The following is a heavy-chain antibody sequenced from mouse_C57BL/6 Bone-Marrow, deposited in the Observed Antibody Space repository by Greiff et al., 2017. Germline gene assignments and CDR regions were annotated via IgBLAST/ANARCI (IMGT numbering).Heavy chain of an antibody. V-gene: IGHV1-74*01. D-gene: IGHD2-4*01. J-gene: IGHJ4*01. CDR1: GYTFTSYW. Sequence: QVQLQQPGAELVKPGASVKVSCKASGYTFTSYWMHWVKQRPGQGLEWIGRIHPSDSDTNYTQKFTGKATLTVDKSTSTAYMQLSSLTSEDSAVYYCTICGIYYDYDVDYCAMDYWGQGTSVTVSS. CDR3: TICGIYYDYDVDYCAMDY. CDR2: IHPSDSDT.